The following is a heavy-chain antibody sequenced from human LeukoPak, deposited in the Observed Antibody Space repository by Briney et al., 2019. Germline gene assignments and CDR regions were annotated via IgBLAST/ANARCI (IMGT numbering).Heavy chain of an antibody. CDR3: ARDGYSSSWRGNWFDP. Sequence: GRSLRLSCAASGFTFSSYGMHWVRQAPGKGLEWVAVISYDGSNKYYADSVKGRFTISRDNSKNTLYLQMNSLRAEDTAVYYCARDGYSSSWRGNWFDPWGQGTLVTVSS. CDR2: ISYDGSNK. J-gene: IGHJ5*02. D-gene: IGHD6-13*01. V-gene: IGHV3-30*03. CDR1: GFTFSSYG.